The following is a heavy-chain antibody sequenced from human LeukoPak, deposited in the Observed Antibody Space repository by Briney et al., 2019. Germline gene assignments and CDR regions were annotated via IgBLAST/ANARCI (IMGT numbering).Heavy chain of an antibody. D-gene: IGHD3-9*01. Sequence: QPGRSLRLSCAASGFTFSSYGMHWVRQAPGKGLEWVAVISYDGSNKYHADSVKGRFTISRDNSKNTLYLQMNSLRAEDTAVYYCARDVTWYYDILTGAFDIWGQGTMVTVSS. CDR2: ISYDGSNK. J-gene: IGHJ3*02. CDR3: ARDVTWYYDILTGAFDI. V-gene: IGHV3-30*03. CDR1: GFTFSSYG.